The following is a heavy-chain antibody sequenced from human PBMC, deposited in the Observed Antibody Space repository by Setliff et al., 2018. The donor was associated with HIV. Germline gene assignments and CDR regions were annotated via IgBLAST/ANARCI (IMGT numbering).Heavy chain of an antibody. D-gene: IGHD2-2*01. CDR2: VSYSGST. Sequence: PSETLSLTCSVSGGSISGYYWSWVRQPPGRGLQWIGYVSYSGSTSYNPSLNSRVIMSVDTSRDHFSLKLSSVTAADTAFYSCARTRGRALLSYYFDSWGQGRLVTVSS. CDR1: GGSISGYY. V-gene: IGHV4-59*01. J-gene: IGHJ4*02. CDR3: ARTRGRALLSYYFDS.